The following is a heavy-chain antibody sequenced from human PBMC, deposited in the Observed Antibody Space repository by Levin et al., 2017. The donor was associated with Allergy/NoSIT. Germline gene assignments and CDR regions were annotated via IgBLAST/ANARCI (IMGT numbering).Heavy chain of an antibody. CDR2: IDWDDDK. Sequence: GSGPTLVKPTQTLTLTCTFSGFSLSTSGMCVSWIRQPPGKALEWLARIDWDDDKYYSTSLKTRLTISKATSKNQVVLTMTNMDPVDTATYSCARIPHVGYNYGYYYGMDVWGQGTTVTVSS. CDR3: ARIPHVGYNYGYYYGMDV. V-gene: IGHV2-70*11. J-gene: IGHJ6*02. CDR1: GFSLSTSGMC. D-gene: IGHD5-18*01.